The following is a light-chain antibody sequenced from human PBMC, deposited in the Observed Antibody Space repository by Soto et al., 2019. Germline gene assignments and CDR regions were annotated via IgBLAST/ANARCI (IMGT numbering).Light chain of an antibody. J-gene: IGLJ1*01. V-gene: IGLV2-14*01. Sequence: QSALTQPASVSGSPGLSIAISCTGTSSDVGGYNSVSWYQQHPGKAPKLMIYDVSNRPSGVSNRFSGSKSGNTASLTISGLQAEDEGDYYCSSYTTGGYYVFGPGTKLTVL. CDR3: SSYTTGGYYV. CDR1: SSDVGGYNS. CDR2: DVS.